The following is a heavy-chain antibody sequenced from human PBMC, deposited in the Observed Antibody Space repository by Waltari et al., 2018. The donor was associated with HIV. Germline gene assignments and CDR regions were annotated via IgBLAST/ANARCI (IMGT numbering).Heavy chain of an antibody. V-gene: IGHV3-7*01. CDR1: GFSFSSYW. Sequence: EVQLVESGGGLVQPGGSLRLSCAVSGFSFSSYWMSWVRQAPGKGLEWVANIKQDGSEKYYVDSVKGRFNISRDNAKNSLYLQMNSLRGEDTAVYYCARDPGGADAFDFWGQGTMVTVSS. CDR2: IKQDGSEK. D-gene: IGHD3-16*01. J-gene: IGHJ3*01. CDR3: ARDPGGADAFDF.